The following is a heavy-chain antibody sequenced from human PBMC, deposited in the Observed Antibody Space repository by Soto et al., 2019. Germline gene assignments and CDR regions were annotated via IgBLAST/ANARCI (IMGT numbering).Heavy chain of an antibody. CDR1: GFTFSSYG. CDR3: AKDKDDGYAPPRPFDP. D-gene: IGHD2-2*01. J-gene: IGHJ5*02. CDR2: ISYDGSNK. V-gene: IGHV3-30*18. Sequence: QVQLVESGGGVVQPGRSLRLSCAASGFTFSSYGMHWVRQAPGKGLEWVAVISYDGSNKYYADSVKGRFTISRDNSKNTLYLQMNSLRAEDTAVYYCAKDKDDGYAPPRPFDPWGQGTLVTVSS.